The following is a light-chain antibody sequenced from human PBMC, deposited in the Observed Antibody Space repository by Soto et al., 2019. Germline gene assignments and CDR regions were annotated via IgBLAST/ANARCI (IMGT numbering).Light chain of an antibody. CDR1: QSVSSN. CDR3: QQYNNWWT. CDR2: GAS. J-gene: IGKJ1*01. Sequence: EIVMTQSPATLSVSPGERVTLPCRASQSVSSNLAWYQQKPGQAPRILIYGASTRATGIPARFSGSGSGTEFTLTISSLQSEDFAVYYCQQYNNWWTFGQGTKVEIK. V-gene: IGKV3-15*01.